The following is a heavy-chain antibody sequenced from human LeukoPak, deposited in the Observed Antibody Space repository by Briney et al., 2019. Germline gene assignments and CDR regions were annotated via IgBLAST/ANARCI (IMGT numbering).Heavy chain of an antibody. J-gene: IGHJ4*02. V-gene: IGHV3-11*05. CDR1: GFTFSDYY. CDR2: ISSTTGYT. CDR3: AKDPELTYYYDSSGYYFSY. Sequence: GGSLRLSCAASGFTFSDYYMTWIRQAPGKGLEWVSYISSTTGYTNYADPVKGRFTISRDNAKTSLYLQMNSLRAEDTAVYYCAKDPELTYYYDSSGYYFSYWGQGTLVTVSS. D-gene: IGHD3-22*01.